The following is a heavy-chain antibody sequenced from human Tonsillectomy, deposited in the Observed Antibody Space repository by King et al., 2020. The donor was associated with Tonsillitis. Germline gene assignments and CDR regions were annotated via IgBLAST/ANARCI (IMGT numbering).Heavy chain of an antibody. D-gene: IGHD3-16*01. Sequence: QLVQSGAEVKKPGASVKVSCKASGYTFTSYYMHWVRQAPGQGLEWMGIINPSGGSTSYAQKFQGRVTMTRDTSTSTVYMELSSLRSEDTAVYYCAARGGLDVFDIWGQGTMVPVSS. CDR3: AARGGLDVFDI. CDR2: INPSGGST. V-gene: IGHV1-46*01. J-gene: IGHJ3*02. CDR1: GYTFTSYY.